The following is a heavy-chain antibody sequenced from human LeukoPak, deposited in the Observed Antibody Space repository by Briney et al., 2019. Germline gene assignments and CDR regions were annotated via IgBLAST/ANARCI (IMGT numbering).Heavy chain of an antibody. CDR2: IRADESEK. CDR1: GFTFSDYY. J-gene: IGHJ5*02. CDR3: ARAQALNWFDP. Sequence: GGSLRLSCAASGFTFSDYYMSWIRQTPGKGLEWVASIRADESEKYYVDSVKGRFTISRDNAKNSVYLQLSSLRAEDTAVYYCARAQALNWFDPWGQGTLVTVSS. V-gene: IGHV3-7*01.